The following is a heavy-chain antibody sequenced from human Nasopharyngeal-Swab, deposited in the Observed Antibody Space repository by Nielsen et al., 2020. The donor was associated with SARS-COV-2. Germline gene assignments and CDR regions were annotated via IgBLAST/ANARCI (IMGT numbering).Heavy chain of an antibody. J-gene: IGHJ4*02. CDR3: AKDYYDTLAGYYGPDF. Sequence: GESLKISCEASGFIFSSYGMHWVRQAPGKGLEGVTVISSDGSNKYYADSVKGRFTISRDNSKNTLYLLMSSLRAEGTAVYYCAKDYYDTLAGYYGPDFWGQGTLVTVSS. CDR1: GFIFSSYG. V-gene: IGHV3-30*18. D-gene: IGHD3-9*01. CDR2: ISSDGSNK.